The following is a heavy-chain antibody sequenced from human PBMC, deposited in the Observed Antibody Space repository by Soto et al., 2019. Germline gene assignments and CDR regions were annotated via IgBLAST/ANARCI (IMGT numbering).Heavy chain of an antibody. CDR1: GLTFSSSY. CDR3: ARAPEPEYSSAIFFDI. D-gene: IGHD5-18*01. CDR2: IYSAGST. V-gene: IGHV3-53*01. Sequence: ETLSVSCAASGLTFSSSYMSWVRPAPGKGLQWVSVIYSAGSTYYANSVKGRFTISRDISTNMVYLQMSSLTDEDTAVYYCARAPEPEYSSAIFFDIWGQRARVTFSS. J-gene: IGHJ4*02.